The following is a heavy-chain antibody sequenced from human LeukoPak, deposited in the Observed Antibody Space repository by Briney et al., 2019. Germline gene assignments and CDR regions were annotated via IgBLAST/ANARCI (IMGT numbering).Heavy chain of an antibody. Sequence: GASVKVSCKASGGTFSSYAISWVRQAPGQGLEWMGGIIPIFGTANYAQKFQGRVTITADESTSTAYMELSSLRSEDTAVYYCARDAEYYDSSGYYRVDFDYWGQGTLVTVSS. V-gene: IGHV1-69*13. CDR3: ARDAEYYDSSGYYRVDFDY. CDR2: IIPIFGTA. J-gene: IGHJ4*02. D-gene: IGHD3-22*01. CDR1: GGTFSSYA.